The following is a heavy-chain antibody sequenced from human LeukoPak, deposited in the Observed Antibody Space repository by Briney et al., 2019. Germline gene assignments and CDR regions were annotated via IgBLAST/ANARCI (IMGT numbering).Heavy chain of an antibody. CDR2: IWYDGSNK. Sequence: RGSLRLSCAASGFSFSTYGMHWVRQAPGKGLEWVAVIWYDGSNKYYADSVKGRFTISRDNSKNTLYLQMNSLKTEDTAVYYCTTDGVLRYFDWLLPGEDAFDIWGQGTMVTVSS. V-gene: IGHV3-33*01. D-gene: IGHD3-9*01. CDR3: TTDGVLRYFDWLLPGEDAFDI. J-gene: IGHJ3*02. CDR1: GFSFSTYG.